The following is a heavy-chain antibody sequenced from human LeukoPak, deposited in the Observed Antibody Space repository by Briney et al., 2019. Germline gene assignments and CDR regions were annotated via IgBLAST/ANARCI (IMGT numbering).Heavy chain of an antibody. CDR2: IKKDGSDK. CDR3: AREDCSDESCPNSIDS. CDR1: GFTFSSYW. D-gene: IGHD2-15*01. Sequence: PGGSLRLSCAASGFTFSSYWMSWVRQAPGKGLEWVANIKKDGSDKYYGDSVKGRFTISRDNAKNSLYLQMSSLRPEDTAVYYCAREDCSDESCPNSIDSWGQGALVTVSS. J-gene: IGHJ4*02. V-gene: IGHV3-7*01.